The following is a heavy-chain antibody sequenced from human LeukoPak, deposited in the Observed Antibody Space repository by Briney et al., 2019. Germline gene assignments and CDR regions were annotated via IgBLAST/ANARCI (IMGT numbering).Heavy chain of an antibody. CDR2: INHSGST. CDR1: GGSFSGYY. V-gene: IGHV4-34*01. CDR3: AQKISNWFDP. Sequence: SETLSLTCAVYGGSFSGYYWSWIRQPPGKGLEWIGEINHSGSTNYNPSLKSRVTISVDTSKNQFSLKLSSVTAADTAVYYCAQKISNWFDPWGQGTLVTVSS. J-gene: IGHJ5*02.